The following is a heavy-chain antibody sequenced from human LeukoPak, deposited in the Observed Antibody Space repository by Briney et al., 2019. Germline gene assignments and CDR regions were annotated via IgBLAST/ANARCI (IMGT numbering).Heavy chain of an antibody. Sequence: GGSLRLSCAASGFTFDDYAMHWVRQAPGKGLEWVSGISWNSGSIGYADSVKGRFTISRDNAKDSLYLQMNSLRAEDTALYYCAKDIGSSDYYYMDVWGKGTTVTVSS. CDR2: ISWNSGSI. V-gene: IGHV3-9*01. CDR1: GFTFDDYA. D-gene: IGHD6-6*01. CDR3: AKDIGSSDYYYMDV. J-gene: IGHJ6*03.